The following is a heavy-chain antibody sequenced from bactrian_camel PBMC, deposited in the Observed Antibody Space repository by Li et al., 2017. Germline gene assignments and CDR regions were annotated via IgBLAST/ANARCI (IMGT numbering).Heavy chain of an antibody. CDR1: GNAGSAGC. Sequence: HVQLVESGGGSVQIGGSLRLSCAASGNAGSAGCMGWFRQAPGKEREEVAAIYTGGSSTWYVDSVMGRFTISQNNAKKTVYLQMNNLQPDDTAMYYCAAEGCGGGAAWNVAQAYNHWGRGTQVTVS. CDR3: AAEGCGGGAAWNVAQAYNH. CDR2: IYTGGSST. J-gene: IGHJ4*01. V-gene: IGHV3S54*01. D-gene: IGHD8*01.